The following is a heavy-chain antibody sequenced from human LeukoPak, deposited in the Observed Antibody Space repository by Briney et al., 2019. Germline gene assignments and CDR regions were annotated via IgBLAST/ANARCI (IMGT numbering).Heavy chain of an antibody. CDR1: GFTFSSYS. J-gene: IGHJ1*01. CDR3: VDSSVWPVATSFGFDFQH. D-gene: IGHD6-25*01. V-gene: IGHV3-21*01. CDR2: ISSSSSYI. Sequence: GGSLRLSCAASGFTFSSYSMNWVRQAPGKGLEWVSSISSSSSYIYYADSVKGRFTISRDNAKNSLYLQMNSLRAEDTAVYYCVDSSVWPVATSFGFDFQHWGQGTLVTVSS.